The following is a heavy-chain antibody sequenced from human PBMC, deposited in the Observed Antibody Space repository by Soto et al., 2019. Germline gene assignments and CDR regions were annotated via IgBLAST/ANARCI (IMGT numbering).Heavy chain of an antibody. Sequence: SEPLSLTCTVSGGSISSYYWSWIRQPPGKGLEWIGYIYYSGSTNYNPSLKSRVTISVDTSKNQFSLKLSSVTAADTAVYYCARGSGSLLDYWGQGTLVTVSS. J-gene: IGHJ4*02. CDR1: GGSISSYY. CDR2: IYYSGST. V-gene: IGHV4-59*01. D-gene: IGHD3-10*01. CDR3: ARGSGSLLDY.